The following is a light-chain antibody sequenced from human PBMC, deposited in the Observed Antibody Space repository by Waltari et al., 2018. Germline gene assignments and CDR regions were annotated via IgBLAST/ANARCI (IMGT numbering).Light chain of an antibody. J-gene: IGKJ1*01. CDR2: GAS. CDR1: QGIVNY. V-gene: IGKV1-16*01. CDR3: QQYLSRPPWT. Sequence: DIYLTQSPSSLSAFVGDRVTITCRASQGIVNYLAWFQQKPGKAPKSLIYGASDLESGVPSRFSGSGSGTDFTLTISGLQAEDVAVYYCQQYLSRPPWTFGQGTRVEI.